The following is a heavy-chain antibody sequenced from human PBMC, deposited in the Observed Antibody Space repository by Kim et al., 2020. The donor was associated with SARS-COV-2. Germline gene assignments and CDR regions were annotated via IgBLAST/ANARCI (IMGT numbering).Heavy chain of an antibody. Sequence: GGSLRLSCAASGFTVSSNYMNWVRQAPGKGLEWVSVIYSVGSTYYGDSVKGRFTISRDNSKNTVYLEMNSLRAEDTAVYYCATGYYNTFEYWGQGTLVTV. CDR1: GFTVSSNY. CDR3: ATGYYNTFEY. J-gene: IGHJ4*02. D-gene: IGHD3-9*01. CDR2: IYSVGST. V-gene: IGHV3-53*01.